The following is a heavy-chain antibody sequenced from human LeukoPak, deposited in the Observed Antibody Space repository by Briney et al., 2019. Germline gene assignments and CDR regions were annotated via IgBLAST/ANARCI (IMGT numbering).Heavy chain of an antibody. CDR2: ISYDGSNK. J-gene: IGHJ4*02. CDR1: GFTFSSYA. Sequence: GGSLRLSCAASGFTFSSYAMHWVRQAPGKGLEWVAVISYDGSNKYYADSVKGRFTISRDNSKSALYLQMNGLRAEDTAVYYCATNQRHCSSTSCPFGYWAQGTLVTVSS. V-gene: IGHV3-30*04. CDR3: ATNQRHCSSTSCPFGY. D-gene: IGHD2-2*01.